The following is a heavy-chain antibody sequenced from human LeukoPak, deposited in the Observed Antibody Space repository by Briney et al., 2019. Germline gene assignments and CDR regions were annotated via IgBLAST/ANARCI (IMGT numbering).Heavy chain of an antibody. CDR1: GFTFTSYA. CDR2: NTCSGGST. D-gene: IGHD6-19*01. Sequence: GGALRLSCAASGFTFTSYAMSWVRQAPGKGLECMSANTCSGGSTYYAASVKGRFTVSRDNSKNTLYLQMSSLRAEDTAMYYCAKVRDTRDWYKDAFDIWGQGTRVTVSS. V-gene: IGHV3-23*01. CDR3: AKVRDTRDWYKDAFDI. J-gene: IGHJ3*02.